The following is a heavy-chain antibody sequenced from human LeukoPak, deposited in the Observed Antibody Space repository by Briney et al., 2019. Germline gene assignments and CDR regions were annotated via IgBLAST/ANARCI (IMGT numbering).Heavy chain of an antibody. Sequence: GRSLRLSCAASGFTFSSYGMHWVRQAPGKGLEWVAVIWYDGSNKYYADSVKGRFTISRDNSKNTLYLQMNSLRAEDTAVYYCALGTYYYDSSGSLLDYWGQGTLVTVSS. V-gene: IGHV3-33*01. D-gene: IGHD3-22*01. CDR1: GFTFSSYG. CDR3: ALGTYYYDSSGSLLDY. CDR2: IWYDGSNK. J-gene: IGHJ4*02.